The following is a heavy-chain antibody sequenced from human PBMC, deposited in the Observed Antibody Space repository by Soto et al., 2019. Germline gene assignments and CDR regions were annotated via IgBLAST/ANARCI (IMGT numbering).Heavy chain of an antibody. CDR1: GGTFSSYA. J-gene: IGHJ5*02. CDR2: IIPIFGTA. D-gene: IGHD6-19*01. Sequence: GASVKVSCKASGGTFSSYAISWVRQAPGQGLEWMGGIIPIFGTANYAQKFQGRVTITADESTSTAYMELSSLRSEDTAVYYCAREGSSGWNGLNWFDPWGQGTLVTVSS. CDR3: AREGSSGWNGLNWFDP. V-gene: IGHV1-69*13.